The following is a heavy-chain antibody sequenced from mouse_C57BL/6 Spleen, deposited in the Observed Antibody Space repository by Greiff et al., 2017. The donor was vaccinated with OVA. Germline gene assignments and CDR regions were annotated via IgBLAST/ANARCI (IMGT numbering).Heavy chain of an antibody. D-gene: IGHD5-2*01. Sequence: VQLQQPGAELVRPGSSVKLSCKASGYTFPSYWMLWVKQSPIQGLEWVGNIYHSDSEPQHNQKFKDTATLTEDKSASTDYMQLSSLTSEDSAVYYCARGRIEYFDVWGTGTTVTVSS. CDR3: ARGRIEYFDV. CDR1: GYTFPSYW. J-gene: IGHJ1*03. V-gene: IGHV1-52*01. CDR2: IYHSDSEP.